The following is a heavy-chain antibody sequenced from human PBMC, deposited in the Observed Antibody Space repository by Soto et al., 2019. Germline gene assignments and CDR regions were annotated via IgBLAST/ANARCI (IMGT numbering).Heavy chain of an antibody. J-gene: IGHJ3*02. CDR2: ISPYGGNT. V-gene: IGHV1-18*04. Sequence: ASVKVSCKASEYTFTNYDINWVRQAPGQGLEWLGRISPYGGNTDYAQKLQGRVTMTTDTSTSTAYMELSSLRSDDTAVYYCARDVHIVAPIIGSPENSDAFDIWVQGTMVTVSS. D-gene: IGHD5-12*01. CDR3: ARDVHIVAPIIGSPENSDAFDI. CDR1: EYTFTNYD.